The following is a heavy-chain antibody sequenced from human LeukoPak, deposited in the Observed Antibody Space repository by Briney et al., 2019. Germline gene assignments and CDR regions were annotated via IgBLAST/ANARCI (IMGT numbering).Heavy chain of an antibody. D-gene: IGHD1-26*01. CDR1: GGSISSYY. CDR2: IYTSGST. V-gene: IGHV4-4*07. Sequence: SETLSLTCTVSGGSISSYYWSWIRQPAGKGLEWIGRIYTSGSTNYNASLKSRVSMSVDTSKNQLSLKLSSVTAADTAVFYCARENSGSYREFDYWGQGTLVTVSS. J-gene: IGHJ4*02. CDR3: ARENSGSYREFDY.